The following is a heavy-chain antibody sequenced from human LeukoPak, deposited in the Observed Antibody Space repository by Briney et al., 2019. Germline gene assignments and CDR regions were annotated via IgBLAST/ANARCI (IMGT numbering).Heavy chain of an antibody. CDR2: INTDGSTT. CDR3: VRGWRGPDY. CDR1: GFTFSSYW. J-gene: IGHJ4*02. V-gene: IGHV3-74*01. D-gene: IGHD6-13*01. Sequence: GGSLRLSCAASGFTFSSYWMHWVRQAPGKGLVWVSRINTDGSTTNYADSVKGRFTISRDNAENTLYLQMNSLSAEDTAVYYCVRGWRGPDYWGQGTLVTVSS.